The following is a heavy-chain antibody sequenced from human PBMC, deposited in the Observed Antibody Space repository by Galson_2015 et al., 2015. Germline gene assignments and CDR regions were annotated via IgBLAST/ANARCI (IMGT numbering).Heavy chain of an antibody. J-gene: IGHJ4*02. CDR3: TSLEAVADPYYFDY. CDR2: IKSKTDGGTT. Sequence: SLRLSCAASGFTFSNAWMSWVRQAPGKGLEWVGRIKSKTDGGTTDYAAPVKGRFTISRDDSKNTLYLQMNSLKTEDTAVYYCTSLEAVADPYYFDYWGQGTLVTVSS. V-gene: IGHV3-15*01. CDR1: GFTFSNAW. D-gene: IGHD6-19*01.